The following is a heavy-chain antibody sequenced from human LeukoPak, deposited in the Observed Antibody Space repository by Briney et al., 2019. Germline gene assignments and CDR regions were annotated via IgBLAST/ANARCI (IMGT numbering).Heavy chain of an antibody. Sequence: PSETLSLTCTVSGGSISSYYWSWIRQPPGKGLEWIGYIYYSGSTNYNPSLKSLVTISVDTSKNQFSLKLSSVTAADTAVYYCAREVRGVISYYFDYWGQGTLVTVSS. J-gene: IGHJ4*02. D-gene: IGHD3-10*01. CDR2: IYYSGST. V-gene: IGHV4-59*12. CDR3: AREVRGVISYYFDY. CDR1: GGSISSYY.